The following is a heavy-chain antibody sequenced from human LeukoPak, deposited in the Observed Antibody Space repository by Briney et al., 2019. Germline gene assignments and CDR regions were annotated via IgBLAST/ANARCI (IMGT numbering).Heavy chain of an antibody. CDR1: GFTFSSYA. D-gene: IGHD3-10*01. CDR3: ATEMARGVIFSYFDY. J-gene: IGHJ4*02. CDR2: TSGSGGST. V-gene: IGHV3-23*01. Sequence: GGSLRLSCAASGFTFSSYAMSWVRQAPGKGLEWVSATSGSGGSTYYADSVKGRFTISRDNSKNTLYLQMNSLRAEDTAVYYCATEMARGVIFSYFDYWGQGTLVTVSS.